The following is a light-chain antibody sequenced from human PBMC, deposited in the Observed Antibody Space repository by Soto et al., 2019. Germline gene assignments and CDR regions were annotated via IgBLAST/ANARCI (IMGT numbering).Light chain of an antibody. CDR2: AAS. J-gene: IGKJ4*01. Sequence: QMTQSPSSLFASVGDRVTITCRASQSISSHLNWYQQKVGQTPRLLIYAASTLQSEVPPRFSGSGSGTEFTLTISGLQREDFATYDCQQSQSAPLTFGGGTKIQI. CDR3: QQSQSAPLT. V-gene: IGKV1-39*01. CDR1: QSISSH.